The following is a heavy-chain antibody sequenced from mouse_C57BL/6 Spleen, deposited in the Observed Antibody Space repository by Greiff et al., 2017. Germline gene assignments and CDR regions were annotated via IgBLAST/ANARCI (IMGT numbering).Heavy chain of an antibody. CDR2: INPGSGGT. Sequence: VKLQESGAELVRPGTSVKVSCKASGYAFTNYLIAWVKQRPGQGLEWIGVINPGSGGTNYNEKFKGKATLTADKSSSTAYMQLSSLTSEDSAVYFCARHYDYEFAYWGQGTLVTVSA. V-gene: IGHV1-54*01. CDR3: ARHYDYEFAY. CDR1: GYAFTNYL. D-gene: IGHD2-4*01. J-gene: IGHJ3*01.